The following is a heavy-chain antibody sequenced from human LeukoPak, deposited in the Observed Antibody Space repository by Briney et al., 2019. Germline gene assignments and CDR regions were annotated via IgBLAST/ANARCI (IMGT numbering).Heavy chain of an antibody. D-gene: IGHD2-2*01. CDR3: ARNVGYCSSTSCPSS. Sequence: SETLSLTCAVYGGSFSGYYWSWIRQPPGKGLEWIGEINHSGSTNYNPSLKSRVTISVDTPKNQFSLKLSSVTAADTAVYYCARNVGYCSSTSCPSSWGQGTLVTVSS. CDR2: INHSGST. J-gene: IGHJ5*02. V-gene: IGHV4-34*01. CDR1: GGSFSGYY.